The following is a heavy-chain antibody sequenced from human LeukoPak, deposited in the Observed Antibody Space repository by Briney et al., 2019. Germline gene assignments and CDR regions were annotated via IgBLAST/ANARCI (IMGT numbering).Heavy chain of an antibody. CDR3: AREYGDSLDV. D-gene: IGHD4-17*01. CDR2: ISGSGGST. Sequence: PGGSLRLSCAASGFTFSSYAMSWVRQAPGKGLEWVSAISGSGGSTYYADSVKGRFTISRDNSKNTLYLQMSSLRAEDTAMYYCAREYGDSLDVWGQGTTVTVSS. CDR1: GFTFSSYA. J-gene: IGHJ6*02. V-gene: IGHV3-23*01.